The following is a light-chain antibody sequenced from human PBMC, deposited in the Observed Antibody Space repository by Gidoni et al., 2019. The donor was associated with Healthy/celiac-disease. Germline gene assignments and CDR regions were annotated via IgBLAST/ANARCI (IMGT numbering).Light chain of an antibody. V-gene: IGLV2-8*01. CDR1: SSDVCGDNY. Sequence: QSPLTPPPSASASPVQSVTISCTGTSSDVCGDNYVSWYQHHPGKAPKLMIYEVSKRPYGVPERFYGSKSGNTASVTGSGLQAEDEADYYCSSYAGSNNWVFGGGTKLTV. CDR3: SSYAGSNNWV. CDR2: EVS. J-gene: IGLJ3*02.